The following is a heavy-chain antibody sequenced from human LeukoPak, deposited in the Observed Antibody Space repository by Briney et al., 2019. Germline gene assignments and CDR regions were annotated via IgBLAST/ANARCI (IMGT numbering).Heavy chain of an antibody. D-gene: IGHD3-3*01. Sequence: GGSLRLSCAGSGFSFRTYWMHWVRQAPGKGLEWVSYISSSSSTIYYADSVKGRFTISRDNAKNSLYLQMNSLRAEDTAVYYCARDFDYDFWSGYSVTPSMGYFDYWGQGTLVTVSS. CDR1: GFSFRTYW. CDR3: ARDFDYDFWSGYSVTPSMGYFDY. J-gene: IGHJ4*02. CDR2: ISSSSSTI. V-gene: IGHV3-48*01.